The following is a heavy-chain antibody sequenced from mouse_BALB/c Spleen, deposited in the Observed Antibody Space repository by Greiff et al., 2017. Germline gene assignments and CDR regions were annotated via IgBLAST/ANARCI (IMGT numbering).Heavy chain of an antibody. J-gene: IGHJ3*01. V-gene: IGHV3-8*02. D-gene: IGHD2-10*02. CDR1: GDSITSGY. Sequence: EVKVVESGPSLVKPSQTLSLTCSVTGDSITSGYWNWIRKFPGNKLEYMGYISYSGSTYYNPSLKSRISITRDTSKNQYYLQLNSVTTEDTATYYCARSYGNYGSWFAYWGQGTLVTVSA. CDR3: ARSYGNYGSWFAY. CDR2: ISYSGST.